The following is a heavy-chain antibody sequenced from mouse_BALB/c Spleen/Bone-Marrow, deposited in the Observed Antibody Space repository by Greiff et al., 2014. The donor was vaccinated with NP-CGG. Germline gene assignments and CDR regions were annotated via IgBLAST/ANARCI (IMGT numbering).Heavy chain of an antibody. CDR1: GFNIKDTY. D-gene: IGHD2-3*01. V-gene: IGHV14-3*02. CDR3: ARGDDGYHGSAMDY. J-gene: IGHJ4*01. CDR2: IDPANGNT. Sequence: EVKLMESGAELVKPGASVKLSCTASGFNIKDTYMHWVKQRPEQGLEWIGRIDPANGNTKYDPKFQGKATITADTSSNTAYLQLSSLTSEDTAVYYCARGDDGYHGSAMDYWGQGTSVTVSS.